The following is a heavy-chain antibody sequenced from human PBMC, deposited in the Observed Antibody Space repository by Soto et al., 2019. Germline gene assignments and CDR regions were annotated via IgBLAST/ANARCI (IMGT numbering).Heavy chain of an antibody. D-gene: IGHD6-6*01. J-gene: IGHJ6*03. V-gene: IGHV1-24*01. Sequence: ASVKVSCKVSGYTLTELSMHWVRQAPGKVLEWMGGIDAEDGETIYAQKLQGRVTMTTDTSTSTAYMELRSLRSDDTAVYYCARDQLPEDYYYYMDVWGKGTTVTVSS. CDR1: GYTLTELS. CDR3: ARDQLPEDYYYYMDV. CDR2: IDAEDGET.